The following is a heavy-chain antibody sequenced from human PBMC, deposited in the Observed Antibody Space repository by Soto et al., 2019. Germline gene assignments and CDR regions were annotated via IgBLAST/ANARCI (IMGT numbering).Heavy chain of an antibody. Sequence: QVQLQESGPGLVKPSETLSLTCTVSGGSISSYYWSWIRQPPGKGLEWIGYIYYSGSTNYNPSLRSQFTISVDTSKNQFSVKLSSVTAADTAVYYCARLAAAAGSEIIDYWGQGTLVTVSS. V-gene: IGHV4-59*08. D-gene: IGHD6-13*01. CDR2: IYYSGST. J-gene: IGHJ4*02. CDR3: ARLAAAAGSEIIDY. CDR1: GGSISSYY.